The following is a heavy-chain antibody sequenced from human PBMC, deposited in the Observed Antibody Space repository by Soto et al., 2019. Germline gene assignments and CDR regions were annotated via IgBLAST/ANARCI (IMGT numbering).Heavy chain of an antibody. CDR3: ARDLSIAAAGPEYFQH. J-gene: IGHJ1*01. CDR1: GFTFSSYS. V-gene: IGHV3-48*01. CDR2: ISSSSSTI. Sequence: EVQLVESGGGLVQPGGSLRLSCAASGFTFSSYSINWVRQAPGKGLEWVSYISSSSSTIYYADSVKGRFTISRDNDKNSLYLQMNSLRAEDTAVYYCARDLSIAAAGPEYFQHWGQGNLVTVSS. D-gene: IGHD6-13*01.